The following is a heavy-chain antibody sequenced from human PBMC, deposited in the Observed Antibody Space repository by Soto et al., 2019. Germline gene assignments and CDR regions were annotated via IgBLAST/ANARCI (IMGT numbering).Heavy chain of an antibody. CDR1: GGSINTFY. Sequence: SETLSLTCTVSGGSINTFYWSWVRQPAGKGLEWIGRIFSSGSTSFNPSLESRVAMSVDTSKNHSSLNLSSVTAADMAVYYCAREGSYSAYNFAHGIQLWSFDFWGQGALVTVSS. CDR3: AREGSYSAYNFAHGIQLWSFDF. CDR2: IFSSGST. V-gene: IGHV4-4*07. D-gene: IGHD5-12*01. J-gene: IGHJ4*02.